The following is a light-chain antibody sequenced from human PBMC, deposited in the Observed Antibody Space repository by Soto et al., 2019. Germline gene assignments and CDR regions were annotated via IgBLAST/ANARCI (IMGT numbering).Light chain of an antibody. J-gene: IGLJ1*01. Sequence: QSVLTQPRSVSGSPGQSVTISCTGTSSDVGGYNYVSWYQQHPGKAPKLMIYDVSKRPSGVPDRFSGSKSGNTASLTISGLQAEDEDDYYCCSYAGSYTFEVFGTGTKLTVL. CDR1: SSDVGGYNY. CDR3: CSYAGSYTFEV. CDR2: DVS. V-gene: IGLV2-11*01.